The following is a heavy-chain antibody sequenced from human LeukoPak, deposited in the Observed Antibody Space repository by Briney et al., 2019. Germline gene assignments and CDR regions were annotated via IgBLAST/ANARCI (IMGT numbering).Heavy chain of an antibody. D-gene: IGHD2-2*01. V-gene: IGHV3-11*01. Sequence: PGGSLRLSCAASGFSFSDHYMGWIRQAPGKGLEWVLYMSSSDNPIYYADSVKGRFTISRDNAKNSLYLQMNNLRAEDTAVYYCARDRVGSSTSCYDYWGQGTLVTVSS. CDR2: MSSSDNPI. CDR3: ARDRVGSSTSCYDY. CDR1: GFSFSDHY. J-gene: IGHJ4*02.